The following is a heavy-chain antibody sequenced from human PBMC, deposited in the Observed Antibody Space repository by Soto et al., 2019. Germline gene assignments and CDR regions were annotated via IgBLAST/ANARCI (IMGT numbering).Heavy chain of an antibody. CDR1: GYSISSGYH. J-gene: IGHJ5*02. V-gene: IGHV4-38-2*02. CDR3: ARQDRVVAEGRWFDP. CDR2: VHYSGNT. Sequence: SETLSLTCTVSGYSISSGYHWAWIRQPPGKGLEWLGSVHYSGNTYYNPSLKSRLTISVDKSKNQFSLNLSSVTAADTAVYYCARQDRVVAEGRWFDPWGQGTLITVSS. D-gene: IGHD2-15*01.